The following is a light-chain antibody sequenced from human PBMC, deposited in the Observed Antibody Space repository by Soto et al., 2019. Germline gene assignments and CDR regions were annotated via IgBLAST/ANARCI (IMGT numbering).Light chain of an antibody. Sequence: DIQMTQSPSTLSASVGDRVAITCRASQNIGSRLAWYRQKPDEAPKLLIYDASSLESGVPLRFGGSGSGTDFTLIISSLQPDDFATYYCQQCNTPFTFGGGTKVEIK. CDR2: DAS. J-gene: IGKJ4*01. CDR3: QQCNTPFT. V-gene: IGKV1-5*01. CDR1: QNIGSR.